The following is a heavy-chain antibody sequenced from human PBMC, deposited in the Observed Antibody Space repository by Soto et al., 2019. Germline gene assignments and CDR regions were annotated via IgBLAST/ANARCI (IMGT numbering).Heavy chain of an antibody. CDR2: ISAYNGNT. CDR1: GYTFTSYG. D-gene: IGHD2-2*02. J-gene: IGHJ4*02. Sequence: QVQLVQSGAEVKKPGASVKVSCKASGYTFTSYGISWVRQAPGQGLELMGCISAYNGNTNYAQKLQGRVTMTTDTSTSTADMELRSLRSDDTAVYYCARDRGGDCSSTSCYNGADYWGQGTLVTVSS. V-gene: IGHV1-18*01. CDR3: ARDRGGDCSSTSCYNGADY.